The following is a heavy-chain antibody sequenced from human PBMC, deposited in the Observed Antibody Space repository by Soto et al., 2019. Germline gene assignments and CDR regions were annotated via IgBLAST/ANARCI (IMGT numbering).Heavy chain of an antibody. CDR3: ATWVDYGDFEGFDF. CDR1: GGSISSYY. D-gene: IGHD4-17*01. V-gene: IGHV4-59*08. CDR2: IYYSGST. Sequence: SETLSLTCTVSGGSISSYYWSWIRQPPGKGLEWIGYIYYSGSTNYNPSLKSRVTISVDTSKNQFSLKLTRLTTNDTATYFCATWVDYGDFEGFDFWGQGTLVTVSS. J-gene: IGHJ4*02.